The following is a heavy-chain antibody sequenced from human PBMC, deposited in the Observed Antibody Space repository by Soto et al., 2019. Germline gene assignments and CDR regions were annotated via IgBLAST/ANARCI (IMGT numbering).Heavy chain of an antibody. Sequence: WGCLRLSCASSGVSLSSYGMDGACQAPGKGLEWVSFISSSSSTTHYADSVKGRFTISRDNSKNTLYLQMNSLRAEDTAVYYCAKGVPGIAVAGTGYFQHWGQGTLVTVSS. CDR1: GVSLSSYG. CDR2: ISSSSSTT. J-gene: IGHJ1*01. D-gene: IGHD6-19*01. CDR3: AKGVPGIAVAGTGYFQH. V-gene: IGHV3-23*01.